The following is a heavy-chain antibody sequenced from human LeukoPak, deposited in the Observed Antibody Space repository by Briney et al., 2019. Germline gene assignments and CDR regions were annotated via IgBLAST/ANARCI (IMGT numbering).Heavy chain of an antibody. CDR3: ARDSYYDTNSGYYFLGWFDP. Sequence: SETLSLTCTVSGGSISSGYHWGWIRQPPGEGLEWIGSISHSGNTYYNSSFRSRATISVDTSKNQFSLILPSVTAEDTAVYYCARDSYYDTNSGYYFLGWFDPWGQGTLVIASS. CDR1: GGSISSGYH. D-gene: IGHD3-22*01. CDR2: ISHSGNT. J-gene: IGHJ5*02. V-gene: IGHV4-38-2*02.